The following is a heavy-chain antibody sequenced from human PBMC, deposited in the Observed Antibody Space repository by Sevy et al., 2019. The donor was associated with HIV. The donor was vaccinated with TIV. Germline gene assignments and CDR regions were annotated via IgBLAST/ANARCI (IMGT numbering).Heavy chain of an antibody. V-gene: IGHV3-53*01. Sequence: GGSLRLSCAASGLSVSRNYLSWVRQAPGKGLEWVSVIYAGGSTYYADSVKGRFTVSRDKAKNTLYYQMNILRAEDTAVYYCASQLGIGAFDTWGQGTMVTVSS. CDR1: GLSVSRNY. D-gene: IGHD7-27*01. J-gene: IGHJ3*02. CDR2: IYAGGST. CDR3: ASQLGIGAFDT.